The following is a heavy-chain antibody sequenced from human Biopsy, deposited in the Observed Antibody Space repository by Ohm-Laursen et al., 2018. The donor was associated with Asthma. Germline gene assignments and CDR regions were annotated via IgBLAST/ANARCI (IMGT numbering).Heavy chain of an antibody. CDR3: TRDRFYNSVTSESFYYGVDV. CDR2: ISYDGRET. CDR1: GFRFPIYG. D-gene: IGHD2-21*02. J-gene: IGHJ6*02. V-gene: IGHV3-30*03. Sequence: SSLRLSCAASGFRFPIYGMHWVRQGPGKGPEWVALISYDGRETGYVDSVKGRFTISRDNFRNTVHPQMSSLRPEDSAVYYCTRDRFYNSVTSESFYYGVDVWGQGTTVTVSS.